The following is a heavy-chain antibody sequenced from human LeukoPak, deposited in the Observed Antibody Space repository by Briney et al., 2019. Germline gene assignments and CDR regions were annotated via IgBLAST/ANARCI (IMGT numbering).Heavy chain of an antibody. V-gene: IGHV1-18*01. Sequence: GASVKVSCKASGYTFSSYGISWVRQAPGQGLEWLGYISAYNGNTNYAQKVQGRITMTTDTSTSTAYMEMRSLRSDDTAVYYCARDPLRSTWSTYYNALDVWGQGTTVTVSS. CDR2: ISAYNGNT. CDR3: ARDPLRSTWSTYYNALDV. CDR1: GYTFSSYG. D-gene: IGHD6-13*01. J-gene: IGHJ6*02.